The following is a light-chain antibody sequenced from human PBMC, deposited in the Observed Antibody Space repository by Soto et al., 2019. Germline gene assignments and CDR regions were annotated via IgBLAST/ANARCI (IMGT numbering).Light chain of an antibody. CDR1: SSNIGSNT. V-gene: IGLV1-44*01. J-gene: IGLJ1*01. CDR3: AAWDDSLNGPGYV. CDR2: SNN. Sequence: QSVLTQPPSASRTPGQRVTISCSGSSSNIGSNTVNWYQQLPGTAPKLLIYSNNQRPSGVPDRFSGSKSGTSASLAISGLQSEDEADYYCAAWDDSLNGPGYVFGTGTKLTVL.